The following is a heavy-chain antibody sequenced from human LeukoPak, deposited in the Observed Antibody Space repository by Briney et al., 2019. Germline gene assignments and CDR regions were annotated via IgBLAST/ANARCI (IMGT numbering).Heavy chain of an antibody. V-gene: IGHV4-4*02. Sequence: PSETLSLTCAVSGGSISSSNWWSWVRQPPGKGLEWIGEIYHSGSTNYNPSLKSRVTISVDTSKNQLSLRLSSVTAADTAVYYCARVAKSSGWYTFDYWGQGTLVTVSS. CDR2: IYHSGST. J-gene: IGHJ4*02. D-gene: IGHD6-19*01. CDR3: ARVAKSSGWYTFDY. CDR1: GGSISSSNW.